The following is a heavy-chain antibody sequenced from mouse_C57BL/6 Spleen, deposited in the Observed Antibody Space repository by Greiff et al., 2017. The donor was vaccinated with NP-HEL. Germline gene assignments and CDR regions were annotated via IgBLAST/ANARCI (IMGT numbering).Heavy chain of an antibody. CDR1: GYTFTSYT. CDR3: AGYYYGKGDYFDY. D-gene: IGHD1-1*01. CDR2: INPSSGYT. J-gene: IGHJ2*01. Sequence: QVHVKQSGAELARPGASVKMSCKASGYTFTSYTMHWVKQRPGQGLEWIGYINPSSGYTKYNQKFKDKATLTADKSSSTAYMQLSSLTSEDSAVYYCAGYYYGKGDYFDYWGQGTTLTVSS. V-gene: IGHV1-4*01.